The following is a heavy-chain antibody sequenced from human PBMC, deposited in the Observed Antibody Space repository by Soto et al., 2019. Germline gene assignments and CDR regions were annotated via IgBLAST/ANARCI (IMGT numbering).Heavy chain of an antibody. CDR1: GFTVSSYA. CDR3: AKGLGRKSRFLYYFDY. J-gene: IGHJ4*02. CDR2: ISGIGGST. Sequence: GGMRVSCATSGFTVSSYAMSWVRQAPGKGLEWVSAISGIGGSTYYADSVKGRFTISRDNSKNTLYLQMNSLRAEDTAVYYCAKGLGRKSRFLYYFDYWGQGTLVTVSS. V-gene: IGHV3-23*01. D-gene: IGHD1-26*01.